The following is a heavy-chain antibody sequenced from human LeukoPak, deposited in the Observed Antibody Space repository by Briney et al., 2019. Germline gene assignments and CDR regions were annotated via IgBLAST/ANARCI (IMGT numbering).Heavy chain of an antibody. D-gene: IGHD3-22*01. CDR1: GGSISSYY. Sequence: SETLSLTCTVSGGSISSYYWSWIRQPAGKGLEWIGRIYTSGSTNYNPSLKSRVTILVDTSKNQFSLKLSSVTAADTAVYYCARGPPLYYYDSSGYYPYYFDYWGQGTLVTVSS. CDR2: IYTSGST. J-gene: IGHJ4*02. V-gene: IGHV4-4*07. CDR3: ARGPPLYYYDSSGYYPYYFDY.